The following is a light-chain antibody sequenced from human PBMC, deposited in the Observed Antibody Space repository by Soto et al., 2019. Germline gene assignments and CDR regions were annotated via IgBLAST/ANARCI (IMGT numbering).Light chain of an antibody. CDR1: QGISSF. V-gene: IGKV1-9*01. CDR2: GVS. CDR3: QQVNSYPFT. J-gene: IGKJ3*01. Sequence: DIQLTQSPPYLSASVGDRVTIICRASQGISSFLAWYQQKPGRAPKLLVYGVSTVERGLPSRFTVSASGAEITLTISSLQPEDCANFYGQQVNSYPFTFGPRIRVDIK.